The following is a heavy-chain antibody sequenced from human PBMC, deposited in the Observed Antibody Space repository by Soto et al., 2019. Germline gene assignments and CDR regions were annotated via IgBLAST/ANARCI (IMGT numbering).Heavy chain of an antibody. Sequence: QVQLQESGPGLVKPSQTLSLTCTVSGGSISSGGDYWSWSRQHPGKGLEWIGYIYYSGSTYYHPASKKRSTITVDTAKNHFLLKLRSVTAADTAVDYWGGEPLSGSGPFDIWGQGTMVTVSS. V-gene: IGHV4-31*03. D-gene: IGHD3-10*01. CDR1: GGSISSGGDY. CDR2: IYYSGST. CDR3: GGEPLSGSGPFDI. J-gene: IGHJ3*02.